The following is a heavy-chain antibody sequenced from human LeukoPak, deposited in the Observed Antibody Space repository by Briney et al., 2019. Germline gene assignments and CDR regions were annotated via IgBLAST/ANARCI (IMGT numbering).Heavy chain of an antibody. J-gene: IGHJ4*02. CDR2: LSGSGVST. D-gene: IGHD3-10*01. V-gene: IGHV3-23*01. Sequence: TGGSLGLSCAASGFTFRSYAMTWVRQAPGKGLEWVSGLSGSGVSTYYADSVKGRFTISRDNSKNTLYLQMNSLRAEDTAVYYCARSYGSGTYYFEYWGQGTLVTVSS. CDR1: GFTFRSYA. CDR3: ARSYGSGTYYFEY.